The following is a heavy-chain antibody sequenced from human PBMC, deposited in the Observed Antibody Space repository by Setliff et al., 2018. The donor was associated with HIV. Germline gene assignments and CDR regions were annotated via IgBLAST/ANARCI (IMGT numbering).Heavy chain of an antibody. D-gene: IGHD2-15*01. CDR2: IHYTGIS. V-gene: IGHV4-59*11. CDR3: ATYSAGEGGRGH. J-gene: IGHJ4*02. CDR1: GGSMGSHY. Sequence: SETLSLTCVISGGSMGSHYWSWIRQSPGKGLEWIGNIHYTGISDINPSLKRRATISLDRPKKYFSLKLTSVTAADTAMYYCATYSAGEGGRGHWGQGTLVTVSS.